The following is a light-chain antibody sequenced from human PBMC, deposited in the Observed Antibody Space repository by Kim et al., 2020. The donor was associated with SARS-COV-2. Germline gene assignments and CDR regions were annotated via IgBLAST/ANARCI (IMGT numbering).Light chain of an antibody. CDR1: QSISTN. Sequence: EIVMTQSPATLSLSPGERATLSCRASQSISTNLAWFQQKPGQAPRVLIYGASARATGIPARFSGSGSGTEFTLTISNLQSEDFAVYYCQQYAYWRAFGQGTRLGIK. CDR3: QQYAYWRA. J-gene: IGKJ5*01. V-gene: IGKV3-15*01. CDR2: GAS.